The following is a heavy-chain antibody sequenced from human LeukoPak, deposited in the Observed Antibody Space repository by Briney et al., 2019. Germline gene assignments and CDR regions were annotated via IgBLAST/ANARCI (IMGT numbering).Heavy chain of an antibody. J-gene: IGHJ4*02. CDR1: GITFSNSW. V-gene: IGHV3-7*01. CDR2: IKEDGSEK. D-gene: IGHD3-10*01. CDR3: ARGGGSGSYYKRELDY. Sequence: QPGGSLRLSCAASGITFSNSWMCWVRQAPGKGLEWVANIKEDGSEKYYVNSVKGRFTISRDNAKNSLYLQMNSLRAEDTAVYYCARGGGSGSYYKRELDYWGQGTLVTVSS.